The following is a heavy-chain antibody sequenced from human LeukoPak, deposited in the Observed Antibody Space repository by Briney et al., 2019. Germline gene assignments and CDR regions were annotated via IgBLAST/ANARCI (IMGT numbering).Heavy chain of an antibody. CDR3: AKAVAATGHYYFGMDV. Sequence: HPGGSLRLSCTASGFTFSSYGMHSVRQAPGKGLEWVAVIWFDGSNKYYADSVKGRLTISRDNSKSTLYLQMNSLRAEDTAVYYCAKAVAATGHYYFGMDVWGQGTTVTVSS. CDR2: IWFDGSNK. J-gene: IGHJ6*02. V-gene: IGHV3-33*06. D-gene: IGHD6-19*01. CDR1: GFTFSSYG.